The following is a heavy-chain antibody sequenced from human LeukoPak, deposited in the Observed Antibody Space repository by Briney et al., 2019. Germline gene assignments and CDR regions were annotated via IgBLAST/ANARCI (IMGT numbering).Heavy chain of an antibody. CDR3: ARPLFQWELFAFDI. D-gene: IGHD1-26*01. CDR1: GFTVSSNY. CDR2: IYSGGST. Sequence: GGSLRLSCAASGFTVSSNYMSWVRQAPGKGLEWVSVIYSGGSTYYADSVKGRFTTSRDNSKNTLYLQMNSLRAEDTAVYYCARPLFQWELFAFDIWGQGTMVTVSS. V-gene: IGHV3-53*01. J-gene: IGHJ3*02.